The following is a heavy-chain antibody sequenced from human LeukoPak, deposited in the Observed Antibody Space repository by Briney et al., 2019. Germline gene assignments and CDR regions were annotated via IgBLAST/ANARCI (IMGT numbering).Heavy chain of an antibody. D-gene: IGHD2/OR15-2a*01. CDR2: ISGSGGST. Sequence: GGSLRLSCAASGFTFSSYAMSWVRQATGKRLERVSAISGSGGSTYYADSVKGRFTISRDNSKNTLYLQMNSLRAEDTAVYYCAKDPLVNSQEYFDYWGQGTLVTVSS. J-gene: IGHJ4*02. V-gene: IGHV3-23*01. CDR1: GFTFSSYA. CDR3: AKDPLVNSQEYFDY.